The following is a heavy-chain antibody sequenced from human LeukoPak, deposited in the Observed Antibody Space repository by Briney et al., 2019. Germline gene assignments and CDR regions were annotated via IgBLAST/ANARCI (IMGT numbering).Heavy chain of an antibody. Sequence: SVKVSCKASGGTFSSYAISWVRQAPGQGLEWMGGIIPIFGTANYAQKFQGRVTITADESTSTAHMELSSLRSEDTAVYYCARARRTIGPPKDYYYYGMDVWGQGTTVTVSS. J-gene: IGHJ6*02. D-gene: IGHD2-2*01. CDR3: ARARRTIGPPKDYYYYGMDV. CDR1: GGTFSSYA. V-gene: IGHV1-69*01. CDR2: IIPIFGTA.